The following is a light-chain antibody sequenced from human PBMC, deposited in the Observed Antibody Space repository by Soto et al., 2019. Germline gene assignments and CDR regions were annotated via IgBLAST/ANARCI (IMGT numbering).Light chain of an antibody. Sequence: EIVLTQSPATLSLSPGDRATLSCRASQSVSSSLTWYHQKPGQAPRLLIYDASNRATGIPARFSGSGSGTDFTLTISSLEPEDFALYYCQQRSDWPLTFGPGTKVAIK. CDR3: QQRSDWPLT. V-gene: IGKV3-11*01. CDR1: QSVSSS. CDR2: DAS. J-gene: IGKJ3*01.